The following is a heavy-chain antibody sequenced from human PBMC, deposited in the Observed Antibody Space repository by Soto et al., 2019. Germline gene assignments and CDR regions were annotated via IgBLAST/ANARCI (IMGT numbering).Heavy chain of an antibody. D-gene: IGHD4-17*01. Sequence: QLQLQESGSGLVKPSQTLSLTCAVSGGSISSGGYSWSWIRQPPGKGLEWIGYIYHSGSTYYNPALTRRVTLSVDRSKNQVSLQLRSVTAADTAVYYCARAHYGDYGYGMDVWGQGTTVTVSS. CDR1: GGSISSGGYS. CDR2: IYHSGST. CDR3: ARAHYGDYGYGMDV. J-gene: IGHJ6*02. V-gene: IGHV4-30-2*01.